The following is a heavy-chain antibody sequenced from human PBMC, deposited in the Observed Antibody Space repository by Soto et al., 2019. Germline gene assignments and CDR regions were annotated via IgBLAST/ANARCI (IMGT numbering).Heavy chain of an antibody. V-gene: IGHV4-39*01. D-gene: IGHD6-13*01. CDR3: ARRGSSSWYGY. Sequence: SETLSVTCTVSGGSISSSSYYWGWIRQPPGKGLEWIGSIYYSGSTYYNPSLKSRVTISVDTSKNQFSLKLSSVTAADTAVYYCARRGSSSWYGYWGQGTLVTVSS. CDR1: GGSISSSSYY. J-gene: IGHJ4*02. CDR2: IYYSGST.